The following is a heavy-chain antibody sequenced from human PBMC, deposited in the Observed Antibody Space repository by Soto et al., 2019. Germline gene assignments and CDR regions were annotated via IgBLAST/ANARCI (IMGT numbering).Heavy chain of an antibody. D-gene: IGHD3-22*01. V-gene: IGHV4-31*03. J-gene: IGHJ3*02. Sequence: QVQLQEPGPGLVKPSQTLSLTCSVSGDSISRIDYYWTWIRQHPEKGLEWIGNIYFRGNTYYSPSLESRLTISVDTSKNQFSLKLTSVTAADTAVYYCAREGGSYDSGGYLIRGAFDIWGQGTMVTVSS. CDR1: GDSISRIDYY. CDR2: IYFRGNT. CDR3: AREGGSYDSGGYLIRGAFDI.